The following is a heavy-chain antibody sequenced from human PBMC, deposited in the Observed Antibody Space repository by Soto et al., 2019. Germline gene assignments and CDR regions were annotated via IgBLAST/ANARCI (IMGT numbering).Heavy chain of an antibody. V-gene: IGHV3-23*01. J-gene: IGHJ4*02. D-gene: IGHD1-26*01. CDR2: ISGSGTST. CDR3: TTVTGQYSGTYWLLDY. CDR1: GFTFSSSA. Sequence: GGSLRLSCAASGFTFSSSAMTWVRQAPGKGLEWVSNISGSGTSTHYADSVKGRFTISRDNAKNSLYLQMNSLQTEDAAVYYCTTVTGQYSGTYWLLDYWGQGTLVTVSS.